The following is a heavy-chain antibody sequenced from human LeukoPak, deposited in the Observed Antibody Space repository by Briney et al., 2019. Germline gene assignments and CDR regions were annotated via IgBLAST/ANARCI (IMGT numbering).Heavy chain of an antibody. V-gene: IGHV1-18*01. CDR2: INAYNGNT. D-gene: IGHD1-1*01. J-gene: IGHJ4*02. CDR3: ARRQGTTLSFDY. Sequence: ASVKVSCKASGSTFNTYGFSWVRQAPGQGLEWMGWINAYNGNTNYAQKLQGRVTMTTETSTSTAYMELRSLRSDDTAVYYCARRQGTTLSFDYWGQGTLVTVSS. CDR1: GSTFNTYG.